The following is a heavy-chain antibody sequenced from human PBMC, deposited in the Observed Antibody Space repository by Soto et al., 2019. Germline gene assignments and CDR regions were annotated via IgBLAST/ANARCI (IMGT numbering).Heavy chain of an antibody. CDR1: GFTFSSYA. CDR2: ISGSGCST. Sequence: GGSLRLSCAASGFTFSSYAMSWVRQAPGKGLEWVSAISGSGCSTYYADSVKGRFTISRDNSKNTLYLQMNSLRAEDTAVYYCAKGTLRGYSGYDLDDAFDIWGQGTMVTVSS. V-gene: IGHV3-23*01. CDR3: AKGTLRGYSGYDLDDAFDI. D-gene: IGHD5-12*01. J-gene: IGHJ3*02.